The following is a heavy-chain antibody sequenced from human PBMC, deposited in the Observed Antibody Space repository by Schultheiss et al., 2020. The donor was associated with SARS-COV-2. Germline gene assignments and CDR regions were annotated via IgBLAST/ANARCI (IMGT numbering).Heavy chain of an antibody. CDR1: GFTFSGSA. J-gene: IGHJ4*02. V-gene: IGHV3-73*01. CDR2: IRINANSYAT. Sequence: GGSLRLSCAASGFTFSGSAMYWVRQASGKGLEWVGRIRINANSYATAYAASVKGRFTISRDDSKNTAYLQMNSLKTEDTAVYYCTSLMACGKNCGGDPDYWGQGTLVTVSS. CDR3: TSLMACGKNCGGDPDY. D-gene: IGHD2-21*02.